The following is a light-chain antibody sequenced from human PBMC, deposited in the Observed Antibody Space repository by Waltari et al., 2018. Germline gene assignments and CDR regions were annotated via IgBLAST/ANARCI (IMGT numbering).Light chain of an antibody. Sequence: DIQMTQSPSSLSALVGDRVTITCLASQDITDDLAWYQQKAGETPKLLIYEASSLQSGIPSRFRGSGSGTEFTLTISSLQLEDFATYYCQHYNSFPLTFGGGTKVEIK. J-gene: IGKJ4*01. CDR2: EAS. V-gene: IGKV1-17*01. CDR1: QDITDD. CDR3: QHYNSFPLT.